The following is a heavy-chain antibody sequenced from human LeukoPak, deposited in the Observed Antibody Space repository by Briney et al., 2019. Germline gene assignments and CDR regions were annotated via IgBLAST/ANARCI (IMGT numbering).Heavy chain of an antibody. J-gene: IGHJ4*02. Sequence: SETLSLTCTVSGGSISSYYWSWIRQPAGEGLEWIGRIYSSGSTNYNPSLKSRVTLSVATSKNQFSLKLYSVTAADTAVYYCARMYSGTYGGIDFWGQGTLVTVSS. CDR3: ARMYSGTYGGIDF. V-gene: IGHV4-4*07. D-gene: IGHD1-26*01. CDR2: IYSSGST. CDR1: GGSISSYY.